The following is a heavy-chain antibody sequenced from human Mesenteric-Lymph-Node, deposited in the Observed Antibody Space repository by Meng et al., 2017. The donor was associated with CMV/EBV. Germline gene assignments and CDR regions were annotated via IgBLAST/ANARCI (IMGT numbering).Heavy chain of an antibody. CDR2: ISGSGDGT. V-gene: IGHV3-23*01. CDR3: AKDGYSYGYYFDS. J-gene: IGHJ4*02. D-gene: IGHD5-18*01. CDR1: GFTFNEFA. Sequence: GESLKISCAASGFTFNEFAMNWVRQAPGKGLEWVSVISGSGDGTHYADSVKGRLTISRDNSKNILYLQMNSLTAEDTAIYYCAKDGYSYGYYFDSWGQGTLVTVSS.